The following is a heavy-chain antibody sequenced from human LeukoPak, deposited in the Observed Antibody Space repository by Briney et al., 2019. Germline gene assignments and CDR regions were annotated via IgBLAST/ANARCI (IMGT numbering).Heavy chain of an antibody. CDR1: GFTFSSYW. J-gene: IGHJ4*02. CDR2: INIDGSST. CDR3: ARDQFRDYFRGADY. D-gene: IGHD3-16*01. Sequence: GGSLRLSCAASGFTFSSYWMHWVRQAPEKGLVWVSHINIDGSSTSYADSVKGRITVSRDNSKNTLYLQFNSLRVDDTAVYYCARDQFRDYFRGADYWGQGTLVTVSS. V-gene: IGHV3-74*01.